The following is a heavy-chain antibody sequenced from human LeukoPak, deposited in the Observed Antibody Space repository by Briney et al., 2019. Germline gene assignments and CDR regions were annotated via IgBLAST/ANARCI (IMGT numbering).Heavy chain of an antibody. J-gene: IGHJ4*02. CDR2: ISDDNRNT. V-gene: IGHV1-18*04. Sequence: ASVKVSCKASGYNFVNYGITWVRQAPGHGLEWLGWISDDNRNTNYAQKVQGRVTITRDTSASTAYMELSSLRSEDTAVYYCARDTAMVDYWGQGTLVTVSS. CDR1: GYNFVNYG. CDR3: ARDTAMVDY. D-gene: IGHD5-18*01.